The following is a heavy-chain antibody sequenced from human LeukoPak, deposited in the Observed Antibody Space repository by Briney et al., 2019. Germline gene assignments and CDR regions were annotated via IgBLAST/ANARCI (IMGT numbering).Heavy chain of an antibody. J-gene: IGHJ4*02. V-gene: IGHV3-23*01. CDR1: GFTFSTYA. CDR3: AKDRPDYHESNGHYYRPNGDY. CDR2: ISSSGDRT. Sequence: PPGGSLRLSCAASGFTFSTYAMSWVRQAPGKGLEWVSSISSSGDRTFYADSVKDRFTISRDNSENTLYLQMSRLRAEDTAVYYCAKDRPDYHESNGHYYRPNGDYWGQGTLVTVSS. D-gene: IGHD3-22*01.